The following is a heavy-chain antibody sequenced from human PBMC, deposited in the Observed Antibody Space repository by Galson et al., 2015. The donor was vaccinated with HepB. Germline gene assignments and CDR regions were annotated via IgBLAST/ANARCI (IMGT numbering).Heavy chain of an antibody. CDR1: GFTFSSYG. CDR2: ISYDGSSK. V-gene: IGHV3-30*18. D-gene: IGHD3-10*01. CDR3: AKDELWFGEFIPNFDY. Sequence: SLRLSCAASGFTFSSYGMHWVRQAPGKGLEWVAVISYDGSSKYYADSVKGRFTISRDNPKNTLFLQMNSLRAEDTAVYFCAKDELWFGEFIPNFDYWGQGTLVTVSS. J-gene: IGHJ4*02.